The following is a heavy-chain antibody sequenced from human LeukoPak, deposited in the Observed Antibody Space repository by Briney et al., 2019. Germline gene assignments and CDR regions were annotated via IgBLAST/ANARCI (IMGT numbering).Heavy chain of an antibody. D-gene: IGHD6-13*01. V-gene: IGHV4-59*01. CDR3: ARVSGQLVGNYYYYYYMDV. J-gene: IGHJ6*03. Sequence: PSETLSLTCTVSGGSISSYYWSWIRQPPGKGLEWIGYIYYSGSTNYNPSLKSRVTISVDTSKNQFSLKLSSVTAADTAVYYCARVSGQLVGNYYYYYYMDVWGKGTTVTVSS. CDR2: IYYSGST. CDR1: GGSISSYY.